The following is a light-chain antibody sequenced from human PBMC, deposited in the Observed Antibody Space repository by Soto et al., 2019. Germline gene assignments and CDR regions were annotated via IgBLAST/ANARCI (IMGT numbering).Light chain of an antibody. J-gene: IGLJ1*01. V-gene: IGLV2-8*01. CDR2: EVS. Sequence: QSALTQPPSASGSPGQSVTISCTGTSSDVGDYNYVSWYQQHPGKAPKLMIYEVSKRPSGVPDRFSGSKSGNTASLTVSGLQAEDEADYYCSSYAGSPYYVFGTGTQLTVL. CDR3: SSYAGSPYYV. CDR1: SSDVGDYNY.